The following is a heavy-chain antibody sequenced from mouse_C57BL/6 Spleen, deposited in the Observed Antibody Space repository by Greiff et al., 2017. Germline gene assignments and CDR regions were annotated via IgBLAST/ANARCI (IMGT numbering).Heavy chain of an antibody. Sequence: QVQLQQSGAELVKPGASVKISCKASGYAFSSYWMNWVKQRPGKGLEWIGQIYPGDGDTNYNGKFKGKATLTADKSSSTAYMQLSSLTSEDFSVYFCARDLANFNWYFDVWGTGTTVTVSS. CDR3: ARDLANFNWYFDV. CDR1: GYAFSSYW. V-gene: IGHV1-80*01. CDR2: IYPGDGDT. J-gene: IGHJ1*03.